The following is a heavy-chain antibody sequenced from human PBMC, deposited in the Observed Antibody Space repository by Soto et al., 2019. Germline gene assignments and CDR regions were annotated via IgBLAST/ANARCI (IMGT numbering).Heavy chain of an antibody. J-gene: IGHJ4*02. Sequence: GGSLRLSCSGSGVTFSRYAIHWGRQAPGKGLEYVSAISSNGGSTYYADSVKGRFTISRDNSKNTLYLQMSSLRAEDTAVYYCRSIVVVTAYHDYWGQGTLVTVSS. CDR1: GVTFSRYA. D-gene: IGHD2-21*02. V-gene: IGHV3-64D*06. CDR2: ISSNGGST. CDR3: RSIVVVTAYHDY.